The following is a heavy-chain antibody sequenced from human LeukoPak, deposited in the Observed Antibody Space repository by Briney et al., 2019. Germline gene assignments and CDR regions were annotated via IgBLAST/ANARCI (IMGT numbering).Heavy chain of an antibody. CDR1: GFTFSTYY. Sequence: GGSLILSCVASGFTFSTYYMSWVRQAPGKGLEWLASIRQDGREKYYVDSVKVRFTISRDNVENSLYLQGNNLRADDTAVYYCASARPQRLTLREFAHWGQGALVTVSS. J-gene: IGHJ4*02. V-gene: IGHV3-7*01. CDR3: ASARPQRLTLREFAH. CDR2: IRQDGREK. D-gene: IGHD6-25*01.